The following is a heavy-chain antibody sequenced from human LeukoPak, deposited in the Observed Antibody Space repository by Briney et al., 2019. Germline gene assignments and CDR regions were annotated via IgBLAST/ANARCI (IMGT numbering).Heavy chain of an antibody. J-gene: IGHJ5*02. CDR1: GYTFTTYA. CDR3: ARFTMTRGWFDP. CDR2: INAGNGNT. V-gene: IGHV1-3*01. D-gene: IGHD3-22*01. Sequence: ASVKVSCKATGYTFTTYAMHWVRQAPGQRPEWMGWINAGNGNTKYSQKFQGRVTITRDTSASKAYMELSSLRSEDTAIYYCARFTMTRGWFDPWGQGTLVTVSS.